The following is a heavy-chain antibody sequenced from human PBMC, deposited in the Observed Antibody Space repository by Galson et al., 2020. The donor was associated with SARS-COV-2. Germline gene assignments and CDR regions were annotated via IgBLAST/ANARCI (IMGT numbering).Heavy chain of an antibody. J-gene: IGHJ6*02. V-gene: IGHV1-2*02. CDR1: GYTFTGYY. Sequence: KISCKASGYTFTGYYMHWVRQAPGQGLEWMGWINPNSGGTNYAQKFQGRVTMTRDTSISTAYMELSRLRSDDTAVYYCARVSQYYDILTPSTTYGMDVWGQGTTVTVSS. D-gene: IGHD3-9*01. CDR2: INPNSGGT. CDR3: ARVSQYYDILTPSTTYGMDV.